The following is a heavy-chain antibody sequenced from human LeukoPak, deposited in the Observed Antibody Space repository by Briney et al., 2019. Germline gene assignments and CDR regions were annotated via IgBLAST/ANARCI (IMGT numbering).Heavy chain of an antibody. J-gene: IGHJ4*02. Sequence: PGGSLRHSCAASGFTFSSYWMSWVRQAPGKGLEWVANIKQDGSEKYYVDSVKGRFTISRDNAKNSLYLQMNSLRAEDTAVYYCARGGYDFWSGPQFDYWGQGTLVTVSS. CDR3: ARGGYDFWSGPQFDY. CDR1: GFTFSSYW. CDR2: IKQDGSEK. D-gene: IGHD3-3*01. V-gene: IGHV3-7*01.